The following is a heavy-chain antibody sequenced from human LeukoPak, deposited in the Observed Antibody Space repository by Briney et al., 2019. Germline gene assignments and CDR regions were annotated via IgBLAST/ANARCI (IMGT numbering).Heavy chain of an antibody. Sequence: PSDTLSLTCTVSGGSISSSSYYWGWIRQPPGKGLEWIGSIYYSGSTYYNPSLKSRVTISVDTSKNQFSLKLSSVTAADTAVYYCARDSSGYNYYFDYWGQGTLVTVSS. V-gene: IGHV4-39*07. CDR2: IYYSGST. D-gene: IGHD3-22*01. CDR3: ARDSSGYNYYFDY. CDR1: GGSISSSSYY. J-gene: IGHJ4*02.